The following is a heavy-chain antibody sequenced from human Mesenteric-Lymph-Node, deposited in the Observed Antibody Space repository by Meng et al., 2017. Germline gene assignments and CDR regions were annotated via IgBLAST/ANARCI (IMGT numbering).Heavy chain of an antibody. CDR3: ARDLSIAAAGTVIDY. V-gene: IGHV3-7*01. Sequence: GGSLRLSCTASRFTLSNYWMGWVRQAPGQGLEWVANIRQDGSDLYYVNSVKGRFTISRDNAKHSLYLQMNSLRAEDTAVYYCARDLSIAAAGTVIDYWGQGTLVTVSS. D-gene: IGHD6-13*01. J-gene: IGHJ4*02. CDR1: RFTLSNYW. CDR2: IRQDGSDL.